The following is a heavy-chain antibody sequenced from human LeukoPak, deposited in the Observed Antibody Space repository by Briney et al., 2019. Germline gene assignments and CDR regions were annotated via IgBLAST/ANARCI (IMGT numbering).Heavy chain of an antibody. V-gene: IGHV4-39*07. CDR1: GCSISSSSYY. Sequence: SETLSLTCTVSGCSISSSSYYWGWIRQPPGKGLEWIGSINYSGSTYYNPSLKSRVTISVDTSKNQFSLKLSSVTAADTAVYYCARGLLRGARYYYYYYMDVWGKGTTVTVS. CDR2: INYSGST. CDR3: ARGLLRGARYYYYYYMDV. J-gene: IGHJ6*03. D-gene: IGHD3-10*01.